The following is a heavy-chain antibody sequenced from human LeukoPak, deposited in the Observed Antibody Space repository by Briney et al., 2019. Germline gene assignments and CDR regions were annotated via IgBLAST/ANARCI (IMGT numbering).Heavy chain of an antibody. CDR1: GGSISSGGYY. D-gene: IGHD4-17*01. Sequence: SETLSLTCTVSGGSISSGGYYWSWIRQHPGKGLEWIGYIYYSGSTYYNPSLKSRVTISVDTSKNQFSLRLSSVTAADTAVYYCARLQLVTTYNWFDPWGQGTLVTVSS. V-gene: IGHV4-31*03. J-gene: IGHJ5*02. CDR2: IYYSGST. CDR3: ARLQLVTTYNWFDP.